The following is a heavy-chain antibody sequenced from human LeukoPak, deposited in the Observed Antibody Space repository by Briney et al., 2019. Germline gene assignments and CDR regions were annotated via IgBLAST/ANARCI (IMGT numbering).Heavy chain of an antibody. Sequence: ASETLSLTCTVSGGSISSSSYYWGWIRQPPGKELEWIGSIYYSGSTYYNPSLKSRVTISVDTSKNQFSLKLSSVTAADTAVYYCAREQYQLLPDYWGQGTLVTVSS. CDR1: GGSISSSSYY. CDR2: IYYSGST. CDR3: AREQYQLLPDY. D-gene: IGHD2-2*01. J-gene: IGHJ4*02. V-gene: IGHV4-39*02.